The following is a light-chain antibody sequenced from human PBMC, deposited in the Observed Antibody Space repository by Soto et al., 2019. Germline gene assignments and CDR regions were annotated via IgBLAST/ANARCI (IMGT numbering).Light chain of an antibody. J-gene: IGKJ5*01. CDR3: QQYGSSPIT. CDR1: QSVSSSY. V-gene: IGKV3D-20*01. Sequence: EIVLPQSPATLSLSPGERASLSCWASQSVSSSYLAWYQQKPGLAPRLLMYDASSRATGIPDRFSGSGSGTDFTLTISRLEPEDVAVYYCQQYGSSPITLGQGTRLEIK. CDR2: DAS.